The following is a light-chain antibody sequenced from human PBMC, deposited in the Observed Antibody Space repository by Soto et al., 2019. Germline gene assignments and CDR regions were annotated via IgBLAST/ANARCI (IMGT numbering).Light chain of an antibody. V-gene: IGKV1-5*03. Sequence: DIQMTQSPSTLSASVGDRGTITCRASQSISNWLAWYQQKSGKAPKLLIYLASSLESGVPSRFSGSGSGTEFTLTISNLQPDDFATYYCQQSNTYSWTFGQGTKVDNK. J-gene: IGKJ1*01. CDR1: QSISNW. CDR3: QQSNTYSWT. CDR2: LAS.